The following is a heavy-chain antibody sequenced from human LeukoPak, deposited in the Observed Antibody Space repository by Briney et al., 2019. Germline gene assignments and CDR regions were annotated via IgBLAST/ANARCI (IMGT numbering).Heavy chain of an antibody. Sequence: SETLSLTCAVYGGSFSGYYWSWIRQPPGKGLECIGYIYYSGSTHYNPSLKSRVTISVDTSKNQFSLKLSSVTAADTAVYYCARDRGYSYGYAFDIWGQGTMVTVSS. D-gene: IGHD5-18*01. V-gene: IGHV4-59*01. CDR1: GGSFSGYY. J-gene: IGHJ3*02. CDR2: IYYSGST. CDR3: ARDRGYSYGYAFDI.